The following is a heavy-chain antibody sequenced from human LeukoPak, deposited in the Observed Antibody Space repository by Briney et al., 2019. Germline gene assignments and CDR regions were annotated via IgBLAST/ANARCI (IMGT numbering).Heavy chain of an antibody. D-gene: IGHD1-20*01. CDR2: ISSSSSYI. Sequence: GGSLRLSCAASGFTFSSYSMNWVRQAQGKGLEWVSSISSSSSYIYYADSVKGRFTISRDNAKNSLYLQMNSLRAEDTAVYYCASAPYNWNDGGYFDYWGQGTLVTVSS. CDR3: ASAPYNWNDGGYFDY. CDR1: GFTFSSYS. V-gene: IGHV3-21*04. J-gene: IGHJ4*02.